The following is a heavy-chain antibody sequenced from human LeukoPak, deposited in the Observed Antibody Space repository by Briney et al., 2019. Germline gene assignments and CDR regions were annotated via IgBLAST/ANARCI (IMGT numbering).Heavy chain of an antibody. D-gene: IGHD6-19*01. CDR3: ARECEGCGWPFDY. V-gene: IGHV6-1*01. CDR1: GDSVSRNSAT. Sequence: SQTLSLTCAISGDSVSRNSATWNWIRQSPSRGLEWLGRTYYRSKWYNDYAVSVRSRITINPDTSKNQFSLQLKSVTPDDTAVYYCARECEGCGWPFDYWGQETLVTVSS. CDR2: TYYRSKWYN. J-gene: IGHJ4*02.